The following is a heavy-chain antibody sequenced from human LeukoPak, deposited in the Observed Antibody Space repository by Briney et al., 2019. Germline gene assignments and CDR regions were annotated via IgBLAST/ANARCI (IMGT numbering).Heavy chain of an antibody. J-gene: IGHJ4*02. D-gene: IGHD1-26*01. Sequence: GRSLRLSCAASGFTFSSYWMSWVRQAPGKGLEWVANIKQDGSEKYYVDSVKGRFTISRDNAKNSLYLQMNSLRAEDTAVYYCARLRVGAHYYFDYWGQGTLVTVSS. CDR1: GFTFSSYW. CDR3: ARLRVGAHYYFDY. CDR2: IKQDGSEK. V-gene: IGHV3-7*03.